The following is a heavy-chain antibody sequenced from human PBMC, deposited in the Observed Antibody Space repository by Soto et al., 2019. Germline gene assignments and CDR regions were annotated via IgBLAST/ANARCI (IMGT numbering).Heavy chain of an antibody. CDR2: ISYDGSNK. J-gene: IGHJ6*02. D-gene: IGHD3-3*01. CDR3: ARDKAVTIFGVVTVPYYYYGMDV. V-gene: IGHV3-30-3*01. CDR1: GFTFSSYA. Sequence: QVQLVESGGGVVQPGRSLRLSCAASGFTFSSYAMHWVRQAPGKGLEWVAVISYDGSNKYYADSVKGRFTISRDNSKNTLYLQMNSLRAEDTAVYYCARDKAVTIFGVVTVPYYYYGMDVWGQGTTVTVSS.